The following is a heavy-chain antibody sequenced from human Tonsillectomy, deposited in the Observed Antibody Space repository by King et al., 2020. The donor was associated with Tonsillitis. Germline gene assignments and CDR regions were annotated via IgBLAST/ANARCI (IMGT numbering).Heavy chain of an antibody. Sequence: EVQLVESGGGLVKPGGSLRLSCAASGFTFSLYSMNWVRQAPGKGLEWVSSISSSSTYIYYADSVKGRFTISRDNAKNSLFLQMNSLRAEDTAVYYCARGLNYYYYGMDVWGQGTTVTVSS. J-gene: IGHJ6*02. V-gene: IGHV3-21*01. CDR3: ARGLNYYYYGMDV. CDR2: ISSSSTYI. CDR1: GFTFSLYS.